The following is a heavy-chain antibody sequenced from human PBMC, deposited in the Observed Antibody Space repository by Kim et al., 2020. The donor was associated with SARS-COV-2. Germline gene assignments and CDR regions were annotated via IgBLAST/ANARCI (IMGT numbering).Heavy chain of an antibody. CDR2: INPSGGST. Sequence: ASVKVSCKASGYTFTTYKMNWVRQAPGQGPEWMGLINPSGGSTTCAQKFQGRVTMTRDTSTSTVYMELSSLRSEDTAIYYCAKDSGDWSIDYWGQGTLVT. CDR3: AKDSGDWSIDY. CDR1: GYTFTTYK. V-gene: IGHV1-46*01. D-gene: IGHD6-25*01. J-gene: IGHJ4*02.